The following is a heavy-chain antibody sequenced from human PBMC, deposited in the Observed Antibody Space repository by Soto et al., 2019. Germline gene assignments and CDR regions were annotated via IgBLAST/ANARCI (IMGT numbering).Heavy chain of an antibody. J-gene: IGHJ4*02. D-gene: IGHD5-12*01. V-gene: IGHV4-61*08. CDR3: ASYRDGYNFY. CDR2: IYYSGST. CDR1: GGSISSGDYY. Sequence: SETLSLTCTVSGGSISSGDYYWSWIRQPQGKGLEWIGYIYYSGSTNYNPSLKSRVTISVDTSKNQFSLKLSSVTAADTAVYYCASYRDGYNFYWGQGTLVTVS.